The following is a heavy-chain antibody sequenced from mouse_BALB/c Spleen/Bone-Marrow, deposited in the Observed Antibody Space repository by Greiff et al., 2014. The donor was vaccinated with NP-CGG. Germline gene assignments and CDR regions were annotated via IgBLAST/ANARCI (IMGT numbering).Heavy chain of an antibody. J-gene: IGHJ4*01. CDR3: TRSGTLGAMDY. V-gene: IGHV5-17*02. CDR2: ISSGSSTI. D-gene: IGHD3-3*01. CDR1: GFTFSSFG. Sequence: EVQLVESGGGLVQPGGSRKLSCAASGFTFSSFGMRWVRQAPEKGLEWVAYISSGSSTIYYADTMKGRFTISRDNPKNTLFLQMTSLRSEDTAMYYCTRSGTLGAMDYWGQGTSVTVSS.